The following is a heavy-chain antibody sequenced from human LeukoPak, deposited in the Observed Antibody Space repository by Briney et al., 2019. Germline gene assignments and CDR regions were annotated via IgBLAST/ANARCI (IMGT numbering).Heavy chain of an antibody. J-gene: IGHJ4*02. Sequence: GGSLRLSCVASGFIFKSYGMNWVRQAPGKGLDWVSLILKDGSNAFYADSVKGRFTISRDNSGNTLFLQMNSLRPEDTAIYYCARDFHYFFDYCGQGTLVTVSS. CDR2: ILKDGSNA. D-gene: IGHD3-9*01. CDR3: ARDFHYFFDY. V-gene: IGHV3-30*03. CDR1: GFIFKSYG.